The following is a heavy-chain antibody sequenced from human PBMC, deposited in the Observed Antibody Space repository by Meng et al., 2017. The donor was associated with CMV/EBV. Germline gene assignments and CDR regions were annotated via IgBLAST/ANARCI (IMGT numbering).Heavy chain of an antibody. CDR2: ISAYNGNT. Sequence: QVSVVHSCARVKKPWAPVKVSCKASGYTFTSYGISWVRQAPGQGLEWMGWISAYNGNTNYAQKLQGRVTMTTDTSTSTAYMELRSLRSDDTAVYYCARDSAVGATTFDYWGQGTLVTVSS. V-gene: IGHV1-18*01. D-gene: IGHD1-26*01. CDR1: GYTFTSYG. CDR3: ARDSAVGATTFDY. J-gene: IGHJ4*02.